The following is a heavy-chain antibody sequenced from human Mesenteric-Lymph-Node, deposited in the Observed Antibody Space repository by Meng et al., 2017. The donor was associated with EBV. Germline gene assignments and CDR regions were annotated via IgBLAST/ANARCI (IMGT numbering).Heavy chain of an antibody. Sequence: QVHLVQSGAGVKKPGASVKVSCKASGYTFTSYDINWVRQATGQGLEWMGWMNPNSGATGSTQKFQGRVTMTRNTSISTAYMELNSLTSEDTAVYYCSRDSIYNGQDSWGQGTLVTVSS. V-gene: IGHV1-8*01. D-gene: IGHD5-24*01. J-gene: IGHJ4*02. CDR1: GYTFTSYD. CDR3: SRDSIYNGQDS. CDR2: MNPNSGAT.